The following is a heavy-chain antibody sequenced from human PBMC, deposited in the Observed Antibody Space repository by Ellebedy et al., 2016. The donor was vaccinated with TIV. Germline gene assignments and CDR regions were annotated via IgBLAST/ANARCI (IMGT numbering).Heavy chain of an antibody. V-gene: IGHV3-23*01. Sequence: GESLKISCAASGFNVSDHGMGWVRQAPGKGLEWVSGIDGRSDWTDYLDSVKGRFTTSRDNSKNTLHLQMNSLRVEDTAVYFCTRDSGWEESDWGQGTLVIVSS. CDR1: GFNVSDHG. D-gene: IGHD1-26*01. CDR3: TRDSGWEESD. CDR2: IDGRSDWT. J-gene: IGHJ4*02.